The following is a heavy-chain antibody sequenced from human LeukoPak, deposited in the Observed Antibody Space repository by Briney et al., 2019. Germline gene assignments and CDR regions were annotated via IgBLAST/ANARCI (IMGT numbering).Heavy chain of an antibody. Sequence: SETLSLTCAVSGGSISSGGYSWSWIRQPPGKGLEWIGYIYHSGSTYYNPSLKSRVTISVDRSKNQFSLKLSSVTAADTAVYYCARRPFYDSSGSIYFDYWGQGTLVTVSS. CDR1: GGSISSGGYS. J-gene: IGHJ4*02. D-gene: IGHD3-22*01. CDR2: IYHSGST. CDR3: ARRPFYDSSGSIYFDY. V-gene: IGHV4-30-2*01.